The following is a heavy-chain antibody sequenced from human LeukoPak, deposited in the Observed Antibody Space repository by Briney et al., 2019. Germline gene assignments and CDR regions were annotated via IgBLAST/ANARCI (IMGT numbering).Heavy chain of an antibody. CDR1: GYTFTGYY. Sequence: ASVKVSCKASGYTFTGYYMHQVRQAPGQGLEWMGWINPNSGGTNYAQKFQGRVTMTRDTSISTAYMELSRLRSDDTAVYYCARDSRLGLVGEYYFDYWGQGALDTVSS. J-gene: IGHJ4*02. CDR2: INPNSGGT. V-gene: IGHV1-2*02. CDR3: ARDSRLGLVGEYYFDY. D-gene: IGHD2-8*02.